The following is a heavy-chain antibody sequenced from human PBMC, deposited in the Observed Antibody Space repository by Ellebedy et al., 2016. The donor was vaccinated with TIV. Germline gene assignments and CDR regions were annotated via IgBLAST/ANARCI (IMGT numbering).Heavy chain of an antibody. CDR1: GSTFTTYP. J-gene: IGHJ1*01. V-gene: IGHV3-30*03. D-gene: IGHD6-25*01. Sequence: GESLKISCAASGSTFTTYPMHWVRQAPGKGLGWVAARSIDGSDTFYADSVKGRFTVSRDNSKKTLHLQMTSLGAEDTAVYCCASILQSSGGPVDHWGQGTLVTVSS. CDR2: RSIDGSDT. CDR3: ASILQSSGGPVDH.